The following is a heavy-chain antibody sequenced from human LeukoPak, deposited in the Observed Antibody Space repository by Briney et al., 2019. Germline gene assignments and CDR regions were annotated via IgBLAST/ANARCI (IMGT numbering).Heavy chain of an antibody. D-gene: IGHD3-22*01. J-gene: IGHJ4*02. V-gene: IGHV3-11*01. CDR2: ISSSCSTI. CDR1: GGSFSGYY. CDR3: ASDAYDSSGYYHY. Sequence: LSLTCAVYGGSFSGYYWSWIRQAPGKGLEWVSYISSSCSTIYYADSVKGRFTISRDNAKNSLYLQMNSLRAEDTAVYYCASDAYDSSGYYHYWGQGTLVTVSS.